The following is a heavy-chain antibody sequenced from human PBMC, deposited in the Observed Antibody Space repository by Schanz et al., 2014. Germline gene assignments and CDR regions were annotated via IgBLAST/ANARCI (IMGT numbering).Heavy chain of an antibody. CDR1: GFIFGSSV. CDR2: ITGASDHI. CDR3: ARKVVATIGGYYDN. D-gene: IGHD5-12*01. J-gene: IGHJ4*02. Sequence: EAPLLESGGGLIQTGGFLRLSCAASGFIFGSSVMAWVRQAPGKGLEWFSGITGASDHIDYAESVRGRFTISRDNAENTLFLQISSVRAEDTAVYYGARKVVATIGGYYDNWGQGTLVVVSS. V-gene: IGHV3-23*01.